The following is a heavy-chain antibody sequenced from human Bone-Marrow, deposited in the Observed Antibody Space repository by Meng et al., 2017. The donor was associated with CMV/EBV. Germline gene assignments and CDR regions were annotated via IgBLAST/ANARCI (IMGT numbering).Heavy chain of an antibody. J-gene: IGHJ4*02. CDR3: AKDSNGIAVPGTLHYFDY. Sequence: LSLTCAASGFTFDDYAMHWVRQAPGKGLEWVSGISWNSGSIGYADSVKGRFTISRDNSKNSLYMQMNSLRAEDTALYYCAKDSNGIAVPGTLHYFDYWGRGTLVTVSS. V-gene: IGHV3-9*01. CDR1: GFTFDDYA. D-gene: IGHD6-13*01. CDR2: ISWNSGSI.